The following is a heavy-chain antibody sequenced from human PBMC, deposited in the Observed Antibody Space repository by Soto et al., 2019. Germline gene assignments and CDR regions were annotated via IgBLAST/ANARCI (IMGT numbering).Heavy chain of an antibody. CDR3: GRKMDTAQINVLAP. J-gene: IGHJ5*02. CDR1: GGTFSSYS. D-gene: IGHD2-8*01. CDR2: IIPIFGTA. V-gene: IGHV1-69*13. Sequence: SVKVSCKASGGTFSSYSISWVRQAPGQGLEWMGGIIPIFGTANYAQKFQGRVTITADESTSTAYMELSSLRSEDTAVYYCGRKMDTAQINVLAPRGRGPWVPVSA.